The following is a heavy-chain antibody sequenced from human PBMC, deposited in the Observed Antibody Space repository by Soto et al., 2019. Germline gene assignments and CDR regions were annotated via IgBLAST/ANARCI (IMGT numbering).Heavy chain of an antibody. V-gene: IGHV3-7*01. J-gene: IGHJ4*02. CDR3: TREEQWLVDY. CDR1: GFTFSSYW. Sequence: GGSLRLSCVAYGFTFSSYWMSWVRQVPGKGLEWVANIKQDGSEKYYVDSVKGRFTIARNNAKNSLYLQMNSLRAEDTAVYYCTREEQWLVDYWGQGTLVTVSS. CDR2: IKQDGSEK. D-gene: IGHD6-19*01.